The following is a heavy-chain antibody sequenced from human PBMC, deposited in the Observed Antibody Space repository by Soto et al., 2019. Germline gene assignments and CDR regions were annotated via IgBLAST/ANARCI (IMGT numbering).Heavy chain of an antibody. V-gene: IGHV3-23*01. CDR3: AKAWSGGAADV. CDR2: ISGSGGST. CDR1: GFSFSVYA. D-gene: IGHD2-15*01. Sequence: EVDLLESGGGLAQPGGSRRLSCAAAGFSFSVYAMNWVRQAPGKGLEWVSRISGSGGSTYYADSVKGRFTISRDHSKNMLYLQMNRLRGEDTAVYYCAKAWSGGAADVWGQGTMVIVSS. J-gene: IGHJ3*01.